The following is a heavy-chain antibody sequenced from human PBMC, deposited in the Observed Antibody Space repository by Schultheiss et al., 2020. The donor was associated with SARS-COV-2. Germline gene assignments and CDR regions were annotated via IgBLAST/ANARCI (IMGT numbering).Heavy chain of an antibody. D-gene: IGHD3-3*01. J-gene: IGHJ4*02. V-gene: IGHV4-61*01. Sequence: SETLSLTCTVSGGSVSSGSYYWSWIRQPPGKGLEWIGYIYYSGSTNYNPSLKSRVTISVDTSKNQFSLKLSSVTAADTAVYYCARGYYDFWSGYSSYFDSWGQGTLVTVSS. CDR2: IYYSGST. CDR1: GGSVSSGSYY. CDR3: ARGYYDFWSGYSSYFDS.